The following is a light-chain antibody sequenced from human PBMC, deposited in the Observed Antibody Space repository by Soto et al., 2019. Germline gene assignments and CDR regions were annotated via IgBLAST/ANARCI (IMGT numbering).Light chain of an antibody. CDR2: GAS. V-gene: IGKV3-20*01. J-gene: IGKJ4*01. CDR1: QSVSDN. CDR3: QQYGSSPPIT. Sequence: EIVLTQSPATLSVSPGERVTLSCRASQSVSDNLALYQQKPGQAPRLLIYGASIRATDIPAKFSGSGSGTDFTLTISSLEPEDFAVYYCQQYGSSPPITFGGGTKVDI.